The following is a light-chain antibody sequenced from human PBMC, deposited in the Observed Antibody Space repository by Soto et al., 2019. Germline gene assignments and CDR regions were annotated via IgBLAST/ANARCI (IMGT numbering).Light chain of an antibody. CDR2: EVS. CDR3: SSYAGSNNYV. Sequence: QSALTQPPSASGSPGQSVTIPCTGSSSDVGAYNYVAWYQQHPGKGPKLMIYEVSKRPAGVPDRFSGSKTGNTASLTVSGLQAEDEADYYCSSYAGSNNYVFGTGTKLTVL. CDR1: SSDVGAYNY. V-gene: IGLV2-8*01. J-gene: IGLJ1*01.